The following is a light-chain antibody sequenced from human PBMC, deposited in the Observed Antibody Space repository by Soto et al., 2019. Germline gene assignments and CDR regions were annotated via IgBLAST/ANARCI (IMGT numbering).Light chain of an antibody. CDR2: RAS. Sequence: ILMTHSPATLFASPGVSATLSCRASQNIYYNVAWYQQRPGQAPRLLIYRASTRATGVPARFSGSGSGTEFTLTISSLQPEDFTVYSCLQYHNLWAFGQGTKVDIK. V-gene: IGKV3-15*01. CDR3: LQYHNLWA. J-gene: IGKJ1*01. CDR1: QNIYYN.